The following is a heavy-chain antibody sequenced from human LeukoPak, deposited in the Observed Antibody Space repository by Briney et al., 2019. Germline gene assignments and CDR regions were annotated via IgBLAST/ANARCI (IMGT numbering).Heavy chain of an antibody. CDR2: IVASGGST. D-gene: IGHD1/OR15-1a*01. CDR3: AKADGWNNYDTRVFDF. V-gene: IGHV3-23*01. Sequence: PSETLSLTCIVSGGSVSSDIYHWSWVRQAPGKGLDWVSTIVASGGSTYYADSVKGRFTISRDNSKNTLYLQMNSLRAEDTAVFYCAKADGWNNYDTRVFDFWGQGTLVTVSS. CDR1: GGSVSSDIY. J-gene: IGHJ4*02.